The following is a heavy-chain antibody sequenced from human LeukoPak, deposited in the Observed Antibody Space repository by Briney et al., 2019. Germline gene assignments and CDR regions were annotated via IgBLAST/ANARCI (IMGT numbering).Heavy chain of an antibody. D-gene: IGHD3-22*01. CDR3: ARESVRRISMRSKGYFDY. CDR1: GFTFSSYW. V-gene: IGHV3-7*01. Sequence: GGSLRLSCAASGFTFSSYWMSWVRQVPGKGLEWVANIKQDGSEKYYVDSVNGRFTVSRDNAKNTLFLQMDGLRAEDTAVYFCARESVRRISMRSKGYFDYWGQGTRVTVSS. CDR2: IKQDGSEK. J-gene: IGHJ4*02.